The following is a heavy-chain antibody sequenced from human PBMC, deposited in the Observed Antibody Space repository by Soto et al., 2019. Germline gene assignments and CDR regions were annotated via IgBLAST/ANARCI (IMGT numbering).Heavy chain of an antibody. J-gene: IGHJ4*02. CDR3: ARGGVSTRTFDY. CDR1: GYNFAGYW. CDR2: IYPSDSDT. V-gene: IGHV5-51*01. Sequence: PGESLKISCKGSGYNFAGYWIAWVRQMPGKGLELMGIIYPSDSDTRYRPSFQGQVTISADKSVSSAYLQWSSLRASDTAMYYCARGGVSTRTFDYWGQGTPVTVSS. D-gene: IGHD3-3*01.